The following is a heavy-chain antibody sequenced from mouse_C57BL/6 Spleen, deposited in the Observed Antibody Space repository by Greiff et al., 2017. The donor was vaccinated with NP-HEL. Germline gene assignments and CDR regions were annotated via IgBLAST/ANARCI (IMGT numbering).Heavy chain of an antibody. J-gene: IGHJ2*01. CDR1: GYAFSSYW. CDR2: IYPGAGDT. V-gene: IGHV1-80*01. D-gene: IGHD1-1*01. CDR3: ARRGGSSYFDY. Sequence: VQLQQSGAELVKPGASVKISCKASGYAFSSYWMNWVKQRPGQGLEWIGQIYPGAGDTTYNGKFKGKATLTADKSSSTSYMQLSSLTSEDPAVYFCARRGGSSYFDYWGQGTTLTVSS.